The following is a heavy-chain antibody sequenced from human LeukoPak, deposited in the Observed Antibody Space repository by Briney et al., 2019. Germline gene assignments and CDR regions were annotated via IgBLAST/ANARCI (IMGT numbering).Heavy chain of an antibody. D-gene: IGHD3-10*01. Sequence: PSETLSLTCTVSGGSISSGSYYWNWIRQPAGKGLEWIGRIYPSGSTNYNPSLKSRVTISVDTSKNQFSLKLSSVTAADTAVYYCARRNNYGSGSYYNLASRQQLNWFDPWGQGTLVTVSS. CDR2: IYPSGST. CDR3: ARRNNYGSGSYYNLASRQQLNWFDP. V-gene: IGHV4-61*02. CDR1: GGSISSGSYY. J-gene: IGHJ5*02.